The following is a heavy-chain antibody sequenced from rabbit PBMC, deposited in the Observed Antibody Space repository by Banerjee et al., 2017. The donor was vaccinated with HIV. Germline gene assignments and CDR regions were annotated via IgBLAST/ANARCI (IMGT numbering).Heavy chain of an antibody. D-gene: IGHD5-1*01. Sequence: QSLEESGGGLVQPGASLTLTCTASGFSFTSGYDMCWVRQAPGKGLEWIACIYAGSGDRTYYASWAKGRFTISKTSSTTVTLQMTSLTAADTATYFCAKDDPNVGGIYLNLWGPGTLVTVS. CDR3: AKDDPNVGGIYLNL. V-gene: IGHV1S40*01. J-gene: IGHJ4*01. CDR2: IYAGSGDRT. CDR1: GFSFTSGYD.